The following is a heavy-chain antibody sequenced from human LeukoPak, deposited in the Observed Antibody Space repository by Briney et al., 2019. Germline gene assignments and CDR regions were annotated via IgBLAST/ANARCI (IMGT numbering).Heavy chain of an antibody. V-gene: IGHV1-2*02. J-gene: IGHJ1*01. CDR2: INPNSGGT. CDR3: AREWELLRKYLYH. Sequence: APVKGSCKASGYTITGFYFNWVGQAPGQGIDWMGWINPNSGGTTYAQNFKGRVTMTWDTSISTAYMELSRLRSDDTAVYYCAREWELLRKYLYHWGQGTLVTVSS. D-gene: IGHD1-26*01. CDR1: GYTITGFY.